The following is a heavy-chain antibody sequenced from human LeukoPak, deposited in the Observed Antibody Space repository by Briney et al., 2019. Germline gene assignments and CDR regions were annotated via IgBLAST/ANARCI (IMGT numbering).Heavy chain of an antibody. CDR2: INHSGST. V-gene: IGHV4-34*01. J-gene: IGHJ3*01. CDR3: AKPSNYYGSATDAFDF. D-gene: IGHD3-10*01. Sequence: SETLSLTCAVYGGSFSGYDWSWIRQPPGKGLEWIGEINHSGSTNYNPSLKSRVTVSVDTSKNHFSLKLNSVTAADTAVYYCAKPSNYYGSATDAFDFWGQGTMVTVSS. CDR1: GGSFSGYD.